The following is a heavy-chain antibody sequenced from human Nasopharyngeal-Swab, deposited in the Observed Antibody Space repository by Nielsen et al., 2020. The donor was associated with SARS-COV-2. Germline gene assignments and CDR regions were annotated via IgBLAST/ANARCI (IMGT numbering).Heavy chain of an antibody. D-gene: IGHD1-1*01. CDR3: ARLGTESYHYYSLDV. CDR1: GFTFNMYS. J-gene: IGHJ6*02. CDR2: ISSSSNYI. V-gene: IGHV3-21*01. Sequence: GESLKISCVTSGFTFNMYSMHWVRQAPGKGQEWVSSISSSSNYIYYGDSAKGRFTISRDNTQKSLYLEMNSLRVEDTAVYYCARLGTESYHYYSLDVWGQGTTVSVSS.